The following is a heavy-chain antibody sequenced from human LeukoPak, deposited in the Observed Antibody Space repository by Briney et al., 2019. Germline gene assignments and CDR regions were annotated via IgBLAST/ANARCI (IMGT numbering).Heavy chain of an antibody. CDR2: ISGSGGST. V-gene: IGHV3-23*01. D-gene: IGHD3-3*01. CDR3: AKDYDFWSGYYFDY. CDR1: GFTFSSYA. Sequence: GGSLRLSCAASGFTFSSYAMSRVRQAPGKGLEWVSAISGSGGSTYYADSVKGRFTISRDNSKNTLYLQMNSLRAEDTAVYYCAKDYDFWSGYYFDYWGQGTLVTVSS. J-gene: IGHJ4*02.